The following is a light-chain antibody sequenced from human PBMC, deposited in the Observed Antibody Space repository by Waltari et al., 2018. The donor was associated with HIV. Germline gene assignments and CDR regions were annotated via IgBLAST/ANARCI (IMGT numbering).Light chain of an antibody. Sequence: GQSITISCTGTSTDIGGFYYVSWYQQHPGKAPKLIISDVNARPSGISDRFSGSKSGNTASLTISGLQPEDEAYYHCSSYASSSALLFGGGTKLTVV. CDR2: DVN. V-gene: IGLV2-14*03. J-gene: IGLJ3*02. CDR3: SSYASSSALL. CDR1: STDIGGFYY.